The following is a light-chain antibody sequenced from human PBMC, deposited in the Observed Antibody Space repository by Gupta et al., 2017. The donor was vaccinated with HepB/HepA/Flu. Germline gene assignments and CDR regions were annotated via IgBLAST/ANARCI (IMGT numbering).Light chain of an antibody. Sequence: QSVLTQPPSASGTPGQRVTISCSGSSSNIGSNPVTWYQQLPGAAPKLLIYTNNQRPSGVPDRISGSKSGTSASLAISGLQSEEEADYYCAAWDDSLNGWVFGGGTKLTVL. CDR1: SSNIGSNP. V-gene: IGLV1-44*01. CDR3: AAWDDSLNGWV. CDR2: TNN. J-gene: IGLJ3*02.